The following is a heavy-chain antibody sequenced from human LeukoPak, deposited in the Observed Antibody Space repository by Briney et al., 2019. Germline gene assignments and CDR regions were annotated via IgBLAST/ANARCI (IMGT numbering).Heavy chain of an antibody. Sequence: KSSETLSLTCTVSGGSISSYYWSWIRQPAGKGLEWIGRLYTSGSTNYNPSLKSRVTISVDTSKNQFSLKLSSVTAADTAVYYCARDWSICSSTSCYSFPFYWGQGTLVTVSS. CDR1: GGSISSYY. V-gene: IGHV4-4*07. D-gene: IGHD2-2*01. CDR3: ARDWSICSSTSCYSFPFY. CDR2: LYTSGST. J-gene: IGHJ4*02.